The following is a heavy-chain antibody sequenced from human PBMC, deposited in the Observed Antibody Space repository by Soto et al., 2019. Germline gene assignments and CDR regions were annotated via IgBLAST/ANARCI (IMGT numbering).Heavy chain of an antibody. D-gene: IGHD2-2*02. V-gene: IGHV1-2*02. CDR1: GYTFTDYY. CDR3: AKDQGGYMVSGMDV. J-gene: IGHJ6*02. CDR2: INPNSGAT. Sequence: QVQLVQSRAEVKKPGASVNVSCKASGYTFTDYYIYWLRQAPGHGLEWMGWINPNSGATNYAHNFQGRVTMPRETSIRAAYMELSRLSSDDTAVYYCAKDQGGYMVSGMDVWGQGTTVTVSS.